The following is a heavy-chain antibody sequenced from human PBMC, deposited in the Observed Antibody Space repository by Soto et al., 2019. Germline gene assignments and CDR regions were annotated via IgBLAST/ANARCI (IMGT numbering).Heavy chain of an antibody. J-gene: IGHJ5*02. Sequence: VGSLRLSCAASGFTFSSYGMHWVRQAPGKGLEWVAVIWYDGSNKYYADSVKGRFTISRDNSKNTLYLQMNSLRAEDTAVYYCARASPTSITIFGVVTANWFDPWGQGTLVTVSS. CDR1: GFTFSSYG. CDR2: IWYDGSNK. D-gene: IGHD3-3*01. CDR3: ARASPTSITIFGVVTANWFDP. V-gene: IGHV3-33*01.